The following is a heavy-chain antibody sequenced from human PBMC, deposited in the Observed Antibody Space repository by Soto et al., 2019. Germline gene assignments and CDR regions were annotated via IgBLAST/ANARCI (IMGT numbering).Heavy chain of an antibody. D-gene: IGHD6-19*01. CDR3: AREGRMVAVAGTGPRGNAFDI. Sequence: QVQLVESGGGVVQPGRSLRLSCAASGFTFSSYGMHWVRQAPGKGLEWVAVIWYDGSNKYYADSVKGRFTISRDNSKNTLYLQMNSLRAEDTAVYYCAREGRMVAVAGTGPRGNAFDIWGQGTMVTVSS. CDR2: IWYDGSNK. J-gene: IGHJ3*02. V-gene: IGHV3-33*01. CDR1: GFTFSSYG.